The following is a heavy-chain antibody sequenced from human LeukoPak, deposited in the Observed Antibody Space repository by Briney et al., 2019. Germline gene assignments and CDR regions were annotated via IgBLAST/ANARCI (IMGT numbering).Heavy chain of an antibody. Sequence: PGGSLRLSCAASGFIFNIYWMSWVRQAPGKGLEWVSTITDSGGSTYYADSVKGRFTISRDNSKNTLYLQMNGLRADDTAVYYCATVGGYCSSSNCYAYFDYWGQGTLVTVSS. V-gene: IGHV3-23*01. CDR2: ITDSGGST. J-gene: IGHJ4*02. CDR3: ATVGGYCSSSNCYAYFDY. CDR1: GFIFNIYW. D-gene: IGHD2-2*01.